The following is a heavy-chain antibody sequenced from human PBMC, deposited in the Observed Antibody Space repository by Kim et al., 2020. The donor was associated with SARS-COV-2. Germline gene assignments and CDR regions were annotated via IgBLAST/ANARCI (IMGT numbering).Heavy chain of an antibody. CDR3: TTDALLWLGAPYGMDV. J-gene: IGHJ6*02. V-gene: IGHV3-15*01. Sequence: GGSLRLSCAASGFSFRDAWMNWVRQTPGKGLEWLGRTKRNAEGGTRDYATAVKGRFTISRDDSKNMLFLQLNSLRVEDTAVYYCTTDALLWLGAPYGMDVWGQVTTVSASS. CDR2: TKRNAEGGTR. CDR1: GFSFRDAW. D-gene: IGHD3-10*01.